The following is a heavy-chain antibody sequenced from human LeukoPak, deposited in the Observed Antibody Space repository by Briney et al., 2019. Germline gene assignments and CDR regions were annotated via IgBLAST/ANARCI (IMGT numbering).Heavy chain of an antibody. CDR2: INSDGSST. J-gene: IGHJ4*02. CDR1: GFTFSSYW. CDR3: ARLYSSSLGLDY. D-gene: IGHD6-6*01. V-gene: IGHV3-74*01. Sequence: PGGSLRLSCAASGFTFSSYWMHWVRQAPGKGLVWVSRINSDGSSTTYADSVKGRFTISRDNAKNTLYLQMNSLRAEDTAEYYCARLYSSSLGLDYWGQGILVTVSS.